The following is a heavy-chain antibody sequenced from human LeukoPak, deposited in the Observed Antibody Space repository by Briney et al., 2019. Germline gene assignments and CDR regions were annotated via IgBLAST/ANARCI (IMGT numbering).Heavy chain of an antibody. D-gene: IGHD3-10*01. CDR2: ISGSGGST. CDR1: GITFSSYA. V-gene: IGHV3-23*01. J-gene: IGHJ3*02. CDR3: AKATYYYGSWSYSRAFDI. Sequence: QTGGSLRLSCAASGITFSSYAMSWVRQAPGKGLEWVSAISGSGGSTYYADSVKGRFTISRDNSKNTLYLQMNSLRAEDTAVYYCAKATYYYGSWSYSRAFDIWGQGTMVTVSS.